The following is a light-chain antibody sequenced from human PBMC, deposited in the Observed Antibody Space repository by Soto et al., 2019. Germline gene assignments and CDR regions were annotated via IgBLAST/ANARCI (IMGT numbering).Light chain of an antibody. J-gene: IGKJ3*01. Sequence: EIVLTQSPGTLSLSPGERATLSCRASQSVSSDYLAWYQQKPGQGPRLLISRASRRATGIPDRFSGSGSGTDFTLTITRLEAEDFADYYWQLYGCSRPFTFGPGTKVDIK. CDR2: RAS. V-gene: IGKV3-20*01. CDR3: QLYGCSRPFT. CDR1: QSVSSDY.